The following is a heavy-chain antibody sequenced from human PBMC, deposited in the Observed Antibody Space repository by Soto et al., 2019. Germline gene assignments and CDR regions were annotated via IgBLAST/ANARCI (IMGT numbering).Heavy chain of an antibody. CDR3: AKDIKAGSSWYGSFDY. Sequence: EVQLVESGGVVVQPGGSLRLSCAASGFTFDDYTMHWVRQAPGKGLEWVSLISWDGGSTYYADSVKGRFTISRDNSKNSLYLQMNSLRTEDTALYYCAKDIKAGSSWYGSFDYWGQGTLVTVSS. CDR1: GFTFDDYT. J-gene: IGHJ4*02. V-gene: IGHV3-43*01. CDR2: ISWDGGST. D-gene: IGHD6-13*01.